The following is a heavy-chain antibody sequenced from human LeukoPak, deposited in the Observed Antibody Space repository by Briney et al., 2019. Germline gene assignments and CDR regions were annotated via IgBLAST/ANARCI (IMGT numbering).Heavy chain of an antibody. Sequence: GGSLRLSCAASGFTFSSYEMNWVRQAPGKGLEWVSYTSSSGSTIYYADSVKGRFTISRDNAKKSLYLQMNSLRAEDTAVYCARVPTVGSGGYQFDYWGQGTLVTVSS. CDR2: TSSSGSTI. J-gene: IGHJ4*02. D-gene: IGHD2-15*01. V-gene: IGHV3-48*03. CDR1: GFTFSSYE. CDR3: ARVPTVGSGGYQFDY.